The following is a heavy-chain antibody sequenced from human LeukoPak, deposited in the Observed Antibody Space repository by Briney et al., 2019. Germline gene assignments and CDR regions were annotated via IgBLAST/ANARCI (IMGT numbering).Heavy chain of an antibody. CDR2: IWYDGSNK. D-gene: IGHD6-19*01. V-gene: IGHV3-30*19. CDR3: ARSQYSSGWFDY. Sequence: PGGSLRLSCAASGFTFSSYGMHWVRQAPGKGLEWVAVIWYDGSNKYYADSVKGRFTISRDNSKNTLYLQMNSLRAEDTAVYYCARSQYSSGWFDYWGQGTLVTVSS. J-gene: IGHJ4*02. CDR1: GFTFSSYG.